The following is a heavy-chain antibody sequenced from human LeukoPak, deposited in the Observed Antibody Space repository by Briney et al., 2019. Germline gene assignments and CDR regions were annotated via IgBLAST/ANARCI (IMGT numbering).Heavy chain of an antibody. CDR1: GGTFSSYA. CDR2: VIPILGIA. Sequence: GASVKVSCKASGGTFSSYAISWVRQAPGQGLEWMGRVIPILGIANYAQKFQGRVTITADKSTSTAYMELSSLRSEDTAVYYCARDRVITTTNYYYGTDVWGQGTTVTVSS. D-gene: IGHD3-22*01. CDR3: ARDRVITTTNYYYGTDV. J-gene: IGHJ6*02. V-gene: IGHV1-69*04.